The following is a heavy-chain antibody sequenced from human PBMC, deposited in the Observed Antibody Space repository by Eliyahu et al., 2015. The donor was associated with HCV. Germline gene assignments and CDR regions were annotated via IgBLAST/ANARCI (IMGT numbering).Heavy chain of an antibody. Sequence: EVQLLESGGGLVQPGGSLRLSCXASGFXFSSXAMSWVRQAPGKGREWVSXISGSGGSTYYADSVKGRFTISRDNSKNTLYLQMNSLRAEDTAVYYCAKPLSIFGVDEDYWGQGTLVTVSS. CDR3: AKPLSIFGVDEDY. CDR2: ISGSGGST. CDR1: GFXFSSXA. V-gene: IGHV3-23*01. J-gene: IGHJ4*02. D-gene: IGHD3-3*01.